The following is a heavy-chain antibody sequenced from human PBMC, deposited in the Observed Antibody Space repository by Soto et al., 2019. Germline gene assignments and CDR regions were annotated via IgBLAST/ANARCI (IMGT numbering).Heavy chain of an antibody. V-gene: IGHV1-69*06. Sequence: QERLVQSGAEVRKPGSSVKVSCKVTGGTSTRYAINWVRQAPGQGLEWMGGIVPMFGTSKYAQKFQGRVTITADTSTNIAYMELRSLGSGGTAVYYCNRGSEYDFWSGYLWGQGTLVSVSS. J-gene: IGHJ4*02. D-gene: IGHD3-3*01. CDR2: IVPMFGTS. CDR1: GGTSTRYA. CDR3: NRGSEYDFWSGYL.